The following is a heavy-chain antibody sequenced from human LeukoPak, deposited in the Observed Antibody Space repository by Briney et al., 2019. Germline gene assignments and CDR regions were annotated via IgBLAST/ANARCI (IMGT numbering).Heavy chain of an antibody. CDR1: GGSFSGYY. J-gene: IGHJ4*02. D-gene: IGHD5-24*01. V-gene: IGHV4-34*01. Sequence: SETLSLTCAVYGGSFSGYYWSWIRQPPGKGLEWIGEINHSGSTNYNPSLKSRVTISVDTSKNQFSLKLSSVTAADTAVYYCARVEMATIRSWGQGTLVTVSS. CDR3: ARVEMATIRS. CDR2: INHSGST.